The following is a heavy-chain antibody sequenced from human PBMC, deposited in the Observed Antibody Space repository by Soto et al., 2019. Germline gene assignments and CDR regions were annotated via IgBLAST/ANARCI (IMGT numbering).Heavy chain of an antibody. CDR3: ARRYGGNFDY. V-gene: IGHV4-30-2*01. CDR2: IYHSGST. CDR1: GGSISSGGYF. D-gene: IGHD1-26*01. J-gene: IGHJ4*02. Sequence: SETLSLTCAVSGGSISSGGYFWSWIRQPPGKGLEWIGYIYHSGSTYYNPSLKSRVTISVDTSKNQFSLKLSSVTAADTAVYYGARRYGGNFDYWGQGTLVTVSS.